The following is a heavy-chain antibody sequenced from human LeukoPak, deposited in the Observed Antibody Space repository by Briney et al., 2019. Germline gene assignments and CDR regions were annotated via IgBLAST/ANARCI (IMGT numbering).Heavy chain of an antibody. V-gene: IGHV2-5*01. CDR2: ISWNDDK. CDR3: AHNLAPWLKRYYEGSGSTPGDFDY. Sequence: SGPTLVHPTQTLTLTCTFSGFSLSTSGVGVGWIRQPPGKALEWIALISWNDDKRYSPSLKSRLTITKDTSKNQVVLTMTNMDPVDTATYYCAHNLAPWLKRYYEGSGSTPGDFDYWGQGTLVTVSS. D-gene: IGHD3-10*01. CDR1: GFSLSTSGVG. J-gene: IGHJ4*02.